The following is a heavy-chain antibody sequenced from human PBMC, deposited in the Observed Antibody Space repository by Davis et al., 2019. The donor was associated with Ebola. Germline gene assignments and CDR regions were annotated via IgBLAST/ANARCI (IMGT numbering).Heavy chain of an antibody. V-gene: IGHV3-13*01. J-gene: IGHJ4*02. CDR2: IGTAGDT. CDR3: ARAYDGYSYGGTDY. Sequence: GESLKISCEASGFTFSNYDMHWVRQVTGKGLEWVSAIGTAGDTYYPGSVKGRFTISRENAKNSLYLQMNSLRAEDTAVYYCARAYDGYSYGGTDYWGQGTLVTVSS. CDR1: GFTFSNYD. D-gene: IGHD5-18*01.